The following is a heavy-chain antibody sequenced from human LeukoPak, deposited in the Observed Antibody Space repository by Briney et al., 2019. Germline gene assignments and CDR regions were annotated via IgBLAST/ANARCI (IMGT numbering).Heavy chain of an antibody. D-gene: IGHD3/OR15-3a*01. CDR3: ARQTGSGLFILP. CDR1: GGSFSGYY. Sequence: SETLSLTCAVYGGSFSGYYWGWIRQPPGMRLEWIGSIYYTGNTYYNASLKSQVSISIDTSKNQFSLKLTSVTAADTAVYYCARQTGSGLFILPGGQGTLVTVSS. J-gene: IGHJ4*02. CDR2: IYYTGNT. V-gene: IGHV4-39*01.